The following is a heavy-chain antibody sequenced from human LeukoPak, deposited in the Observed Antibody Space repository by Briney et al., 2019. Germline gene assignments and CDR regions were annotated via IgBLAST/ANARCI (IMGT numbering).Heavy chain of an antibody. V-gene: IGHV3-33*06. D-gene: IGHD3-10*01. Sequence: GGSLRLSCAASGFTFSGYGMHWVRQAPGKGLEWVAVIWYDGSNKYYADSVKGRFTISRDNSKNTLYLQMNSLRAEDTAVYYCAKSGIWFGELLDYFDYWGQGTLVTVSS. CDR1: GFTFSGYG. CDR3: AKSGIWFGELLDYFDY. J-gene: IGHJ4*02. CDR2: IWYDGSNK.